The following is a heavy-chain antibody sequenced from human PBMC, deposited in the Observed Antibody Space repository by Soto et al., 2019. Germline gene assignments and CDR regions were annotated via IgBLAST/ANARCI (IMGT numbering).Heavy chain of an antibody. CDR3: TTDASTPFLYFVSSDFDP. CDR2: IKSKTDVVTT. Sequence: GGSLRLSCAASGFTFSNDWMSWVRQAPGKGLEWVGRIKSKTDVVTTDYAAPVKGRFTISRDDSKNKLYLQMNSLKTNVTALYYCTTDASTPFLYFVSSDFDPWGQGTLVTVSS. V-gene: IGHV3-15*01. D-gene: IGHD3-9*01. CDR1: GFTFSNDW. J-gene: IGHJ5*02.